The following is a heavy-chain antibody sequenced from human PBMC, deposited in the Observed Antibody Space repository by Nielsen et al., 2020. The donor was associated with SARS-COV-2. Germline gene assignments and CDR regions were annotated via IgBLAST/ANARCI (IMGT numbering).Heavy chain of an antibody. CDR2: IYYSGST. J-gene: IGHJ4*02. Sequence: VRQMPGKGLEWIGYIYYSGSTYSSPSLKSRVTISVDTSKNQFSLKLSSVTAADTAVYYCARKEGLLWFGELSWGQGTLVTISS. D-gene: IGHD3-10*01. V-gene: IGHV4-30-4*05. CDR3: ARKEGLLWFGELS.